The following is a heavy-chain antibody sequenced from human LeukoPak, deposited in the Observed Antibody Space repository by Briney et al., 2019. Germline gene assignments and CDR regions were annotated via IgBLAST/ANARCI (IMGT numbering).Heavy chain of an antibody. CDR3: VRDRGTYRPIDY. V-gene: IGHV3-48*04. Sequence: GGSLRLSCAASGSTFSSYSMNWVRQAPGKGLEWVPYISSSSSTIYYADSVKGRFTISRDNAKNSLYLQMNSLRAEDTAIYYCVRDRGTYRPIDYWGQGTLVTVSS. J-gene: IGHJ4*02. D-gene: IGHD1-26*01. CDR1: GSTFSSYS. CDR2: ISSSSSTI.